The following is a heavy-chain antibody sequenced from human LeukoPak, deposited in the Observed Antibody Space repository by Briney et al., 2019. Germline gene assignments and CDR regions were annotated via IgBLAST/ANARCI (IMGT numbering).Heavy chain of an antibody. V-gene: IGHV1-2*02. CDR1: GYTFTAYY. CDR3: ARGGGRYHVDY. D-gene: IGHD1-26*01. CDR2: INPNSGGT. Sequence: GASVKVSCKASGYTFTAYYMHWVRLAPGQGLEWMGWINPNSGGTKYAQKFQGRVTMTRDTSISTIFMELSGLTSGDTAVYFCARGGGRYHVDYWGQGALVTVSS. J-gene: IGHJ4*02.